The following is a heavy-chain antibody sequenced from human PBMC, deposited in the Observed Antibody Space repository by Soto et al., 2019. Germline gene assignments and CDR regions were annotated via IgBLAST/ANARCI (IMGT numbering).Heavy chain of an antibody. CDR2: VYYSGST. CDR1: GGSISSYY. D-gene: IGHD5-12*01. V-gene: IGHV4-59*08. Sequence: QVQLQESGPGLVKPSETLSLTCTVSGGSISSYYWSWIRQPPGKGLEWIGYVYYSGSTNYTPSLKSRVTMSVDTSKNQFSLNLSSVTAADSAVFYCARHSRDGYNSFDYWGQGTLVTVSS. CDR3: ARHSRDGYNSFDY. J-gene: IGHJ4*02.